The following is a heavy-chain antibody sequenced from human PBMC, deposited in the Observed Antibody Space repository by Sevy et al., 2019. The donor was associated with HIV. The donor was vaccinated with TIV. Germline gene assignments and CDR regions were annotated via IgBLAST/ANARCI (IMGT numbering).Heavy chain of an antibody. J-gene: IGHJ5*02. D-gene: IGHD2-2*03. CDR3: TRPRQPEFGYCSSTSCREKVNWFDP. CDR2: IRSKANSYAT. Sequence: GESLKISCAASGFTFSGSAMHWVRQASGKWLEWVGRIRSKANSYATAYAASVKGRFTISRDDSKNTAYLQMNSLKTEDTAVYYCTRPRQPEFGYCSSTSCREKVNWFDPWGQGTLVTVSS. V-gene: IGHV3-73*01. CDR1: GFTFSGSA.